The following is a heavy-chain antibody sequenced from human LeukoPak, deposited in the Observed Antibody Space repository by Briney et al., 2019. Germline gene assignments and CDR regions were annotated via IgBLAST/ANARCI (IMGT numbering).Heavy chain of an antibody. Sequence: ASVKVSCKASGYTFTGYYMHWVRQAPGQGLEWMGWMNPNSGNTGYAQKFQGRVTMTRNTSISTAYMELSSLRSEDTAVYYCARAPSGSYGYNWFDPWGQGTLVAVSS. CDR1: GYTFTGYY. CDR3: ARAPSGSYGYNWFDP. V-gene: IGHV1-8*02. CDR2: MNPNSGNT. D-gene: IGHD1-26*01. J-gene: IGHJ5*02.